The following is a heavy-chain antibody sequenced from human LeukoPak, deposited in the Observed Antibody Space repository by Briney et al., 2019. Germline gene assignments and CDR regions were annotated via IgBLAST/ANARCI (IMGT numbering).Heavy chain of an antibody. CDR2: IYTSGST. CDR1: GGSISSGSYY. Sequence: SQTLSLTCTVSGGSISSGSYYWSWIRQPAGKGLEWIGRIYTSGSTNYNPSLKSRVTISVDTSKNQFSLKLSSVTAADTAVYYCARESGYSSSWSDFDYWGQGTLVTVSS. V-gene: IGHV4-61*02. J-gene: IGHJ4*02. D-gene: IGHD6-13*01. CDR3: ARESGYSSSWSDFDY.